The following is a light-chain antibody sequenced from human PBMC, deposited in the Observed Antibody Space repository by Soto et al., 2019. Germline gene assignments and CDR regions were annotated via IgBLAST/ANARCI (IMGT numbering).Light chain of an antibody. V-gene: IGKV1-39*01. CDR1: RGIDND. J-gene: IGKJ4*01. CDR3: QQSYSTPLT. CDR2: AAS. Sequence: DIQMTQSPSSLSASVGDRVTITCRASRGIDNDLGWYQQKPGKAPKLLIYAASSLQSGVPSRFSGSGSGTDFTLTISSLQPEDFATYYCQQSYSTPLTFGGGTKVDIK.